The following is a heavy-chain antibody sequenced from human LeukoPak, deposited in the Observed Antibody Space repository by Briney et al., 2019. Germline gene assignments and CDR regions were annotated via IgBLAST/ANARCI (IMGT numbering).Heavy chain of an antibody. CDR3: ARGNYDFWSGPQDY. Sequence: GGSLRLSCAASGFTFSSHWMHWVRQAPGKGLVWVSRINGDGSNTTYADSVKGRLTISRDNAKNTLYLQMTSLRPEDTAVYYCARGNYDFWSGPQDYWGQGTLVTVSS. CDR1: GFTFSSHW. V-gene: IGHV3-74*03. J-gene: IGHJ4*02. CDR2: INGDGSNT. D-gene: IGHD3-3*01.